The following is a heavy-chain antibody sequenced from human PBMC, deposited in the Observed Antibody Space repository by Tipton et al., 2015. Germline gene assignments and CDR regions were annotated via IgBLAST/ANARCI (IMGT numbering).Heavy chain of an antibody. V-gene: IGHV4-59*01. J-gene: IGHJ4*02. CDR1: GGSFSDYY. CDR3: ARHKDSGTYPMDC. CDR2: IHYSGNS. D-gene: IGHD3-10*01. Sequence: TLSLTCTVSGGSFSDYYWGWIRQPPGKGLEYIGYIHYSGNSNYNPSLKSRISMSVDTSKNQISLKMTSVTAADTAFYYCARHKDSGTYPMDCWGQGTLVTVSS.